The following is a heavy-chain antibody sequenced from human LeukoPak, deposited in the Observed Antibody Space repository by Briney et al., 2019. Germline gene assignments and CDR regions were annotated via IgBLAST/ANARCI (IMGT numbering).Heavy chain of an antibody. V-gene: IGHV4-34*01. Sequence: SETLSLTCAVYGGSFSGYYWSWIRQPPGKGLEWIGEINHSGSTNYNPSLKSRVTISVDTSKNQFSLKLSSVTAADTAVYYCARLQGPFDYWGQGTLVTVSS. CDR1: GGSFSGYY. CDR2: INHSGST. J-gene: IGHJ4*02. CDR3: ARLQGPFDY.